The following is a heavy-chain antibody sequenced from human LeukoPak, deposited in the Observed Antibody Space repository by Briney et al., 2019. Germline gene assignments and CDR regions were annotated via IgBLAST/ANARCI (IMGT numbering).Heavy chain of an antibody. CDR3: ASTLLWFGEFDY. CDR1: GFTVSSNY. CDR2: IYSGGST. V-gene: IGHV3-53*05. Sequence: GGSLRLSCAASGFTVSSNYMSWVRQAPGKGLEWVSVIYSGGSTYYADSVKGRFTISRDNSKNTLYLQMNSLRAEDTAVYYCASTLLWFGEFDYWGQGTLVTVSS. J-gene: IGHJ4*02. D-gene: IGHD3-10*01.